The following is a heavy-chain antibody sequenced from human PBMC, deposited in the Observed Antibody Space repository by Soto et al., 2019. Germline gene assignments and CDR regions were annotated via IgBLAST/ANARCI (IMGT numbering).Heavy chain of an antibody. J-gene: IGHJ3*02. CDR1: GYTFTSYA. V-gene: IGHV1-3*01. D-gene: IGHD2-15*01. CDR2: INAGNGNT. Sequence: ASVKVSCKASGYTFTSYAMHWVRQAPGQRLEWMGWINAGNGNTKYSQKFQGRVTITRDTSASTAYMELSSLRSEDTAVYYCARDIVVVVAAKEPFGAFDIWGQGTMVTVSS. CDR3: ARDIVVVVAAKEPFGAFDI.